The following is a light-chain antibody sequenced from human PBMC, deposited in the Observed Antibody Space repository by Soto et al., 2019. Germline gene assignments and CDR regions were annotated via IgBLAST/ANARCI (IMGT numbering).Light chain of an antibody. CDR2: GAS. J-gene: IGKJ2*01. Sequence: EIVLTQSPGTLSLSPGERASLSCRASQSVGSTYLAWYQQRPGQPPRLLIYGASSRATGIPDRFSGSGSGTDFTLTISSLQSEDFAVYYCQQYNNWPPYTFGQGTKVDIK. V-gene: IGKV3-20*01. CDR3: QQYNNWPPYT. CDR1: QSVGSTY.